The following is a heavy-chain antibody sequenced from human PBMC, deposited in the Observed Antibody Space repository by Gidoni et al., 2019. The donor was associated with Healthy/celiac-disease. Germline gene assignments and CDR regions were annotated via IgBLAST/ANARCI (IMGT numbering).Heavy chain of an antibody. V-gene: IGHV1-69*04. D-gene: IGHD4-17*01. Sequence: QVQLVQSGAEVKKPGSSVQVSCKASGGTFSSYAIRWVRQAPGQGLEWMGRIIPILGIANYAQKFQGRVTITADKSTSTAYMELSSLRSEDTAVYYCARGHGEDFDYWGQGTLVTVSS. CDR2: IIPILGIA. CDR1: GGTFSSYA. J-gene: IGHJ4*02. CDR3: ARGHGEDFDY.